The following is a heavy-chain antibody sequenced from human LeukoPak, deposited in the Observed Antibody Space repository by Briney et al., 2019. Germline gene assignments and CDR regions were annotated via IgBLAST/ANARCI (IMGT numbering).Heavy chain of an antibody. CDR2: ISWNSGSI. CDR1: GFMFDDYA. J-gene: IGHJ4*02. D-gene: IGHD1-26*01. V-gene: IGHV3-9*01. Sequence: GGSLRLSCAASGFMFDDYAIHWVRQAPWKGLEWVSGISWNSGSIGYADSVKGRFTISRDNAKNSLYLQMNSLRAKDTALYYCAKDRSGSYALDYWGQGTLVTVSS. CDR3: AKDRSGSYALDY.